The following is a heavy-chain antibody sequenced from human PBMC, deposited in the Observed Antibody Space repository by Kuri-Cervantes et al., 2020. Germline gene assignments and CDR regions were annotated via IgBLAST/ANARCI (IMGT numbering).Heavy chain of an antibody. J-gene: IGHJ3*02. D-gene: IGHD1-7*01. CDR2: IDWDDDK. CDR1: GGSISSGDYY. CDR3: ARGRLVELDAFDI. Sequence: LRLSCTVSGGSISSGDYYWSWIRQPPGKALEWLARIDWDDDKYYSTSLKTRLTISKDTSKNQVVLTMTNMDPVDTATYYCARGRLVELDAFDIWGQGTMVTVSS. V-gene: IGHV2-70*11.